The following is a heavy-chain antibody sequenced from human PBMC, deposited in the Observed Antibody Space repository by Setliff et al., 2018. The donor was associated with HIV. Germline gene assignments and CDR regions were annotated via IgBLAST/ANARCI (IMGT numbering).Heavy chain of an antibody. D-gene: IGHD1-26*01. Sequence: PSETLSLTCTVSGGSISSSSYYWDWIRQPPGKGLEWIGSIYYSGSTYYNPSLKSRVTISVDTSKNQFSLKLSSVTAADTAVYYCARRAGGGWFDPWGQGTLVTSPQ. V-gene: IGHV4-39*07. CDR2: IYYSGST. J-gene: IGHJ5*02. CDR3: ARRAGGGWFDP. CDR1: GGSISSSSYY.